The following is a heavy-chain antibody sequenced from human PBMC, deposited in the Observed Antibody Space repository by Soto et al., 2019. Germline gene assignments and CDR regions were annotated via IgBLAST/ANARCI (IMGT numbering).Heavy chain of an antibody. CDR1: GYTFTSYG. J-gene: IGHJ6*04. D-gene: IGHD2-21*02. Sequence: ASVKVSCKASGYTFTSYGISWVRQAPGQGLEWMGWISAYNGNTNYAQKLQGRVTMTTDTSTSTAYMELRSLRSDDTAVYYCAREYCGGDCYRYYYYGMEVWGKGTKVTVSS. V-gene: IGHV1-18*01. CDR2: ISAYNGNT. CDR3: AREYCGGDCYRYYYYGMEV.